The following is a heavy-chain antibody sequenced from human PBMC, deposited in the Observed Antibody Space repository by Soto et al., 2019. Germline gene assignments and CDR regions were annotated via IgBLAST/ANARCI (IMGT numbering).Heavy chain of an antibody. D-gene: IGHD4-17*01. Sequence: ASVKVSCKAAGYMVTSYGISWVRQAPGQGLEWMGWTSAHNGSTNYTQKLQGRVTMTTDTSTSTAYMELRSLRSDDTAVYYCARDSATVTTSIDYWGQGTLVTVSS. CDR3: ARDSATVTTSIDY. CDR1: GYMVTSYG. CDR2: TSAHNGST. J-gene: IGHJ4*02. V-gene: IGHV1-18*01.